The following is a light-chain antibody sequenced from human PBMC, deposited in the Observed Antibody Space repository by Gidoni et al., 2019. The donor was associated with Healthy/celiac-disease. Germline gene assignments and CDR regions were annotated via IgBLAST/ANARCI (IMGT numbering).Light chain of an antibody. V-gene: IGKV3-11*01. CDR3: QQRSNWPPYT. CDR2: DAS. Sequence: EIVWTQYPATLSLSQGERATLSCRASQSVSSYLAWYQQKPGQAPRLLIYDASHRATGLPAMFSGSGSWTVFTLTISSLEPDDFAVSYCQQRSNWPPYTFGQGTKLEIK. J-gene: IGKJ2*01. CDR1: QSVSSY.